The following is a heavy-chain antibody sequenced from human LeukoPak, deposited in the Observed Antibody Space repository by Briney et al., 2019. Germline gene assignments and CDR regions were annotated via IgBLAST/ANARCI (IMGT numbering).Heavy chain of an antibody. Sequence: ASVKVSFKASGYTFTGYYMHWVRQAPGQGVEWMGWINPNSGGTNYAQKFQGRVTMTRDTPISTAYMELSRLRSDDTAVYYCARGLDCSSTSCYTSDYYYYYAMDVWGQGTTVTVSS. CDR1: GYTFTGYY. CDR2: INPNSGGT. D-gene: IGHD2-2*02. J-gene: IGHJ6*02. V-gene: IGHV1-2*02. CDR3: ARGLDCSSTSCYTSDYYYYYAMDV.